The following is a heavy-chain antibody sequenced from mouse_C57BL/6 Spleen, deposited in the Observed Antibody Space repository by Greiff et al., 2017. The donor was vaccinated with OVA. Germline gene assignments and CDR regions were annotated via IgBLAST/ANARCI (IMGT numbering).Heavy chain of an antibody. CDR2: INPYNGGT. Sequence: VQLQQSGPVLVKPGASVTMSCKASGYTFTDYYMNWVKQSHGKSLEWIGVINPYNGGTSYNQKFKGKATLTVDKSSSTAYMELNSLTSEDSAVYYCTRFYDYPYYAMDYWGQGTSVTVSS. J-gene: IGHJ4*01. D-gene: IGHD2-4*01. V-gene: IGHV1-19*01. CDR1: GYTFTDYY. CDR3: TRFYDYPYYAMDY.